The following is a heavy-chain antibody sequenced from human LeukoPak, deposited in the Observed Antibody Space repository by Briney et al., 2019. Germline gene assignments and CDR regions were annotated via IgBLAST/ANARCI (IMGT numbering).Heavy chain of an antibody. CDR3: TRDWRNMAVDH. Sequence: GGSLRLSSVDSGFSFSVFWMHWVRLPAGKGLVWVARIRSDGSTTDHADSVKGRFTISRDNAKNTLYLQMHSLRVDDTAVYYCTRDWRNMAVDHCGQGTLVTVSS. CDR1: GFSFSVFW. J-gene: IGHJ4*02. V-gene: IGHV3-74*01. D-gene: IGHD3-3*01. CDR2: IRSDGSTT.